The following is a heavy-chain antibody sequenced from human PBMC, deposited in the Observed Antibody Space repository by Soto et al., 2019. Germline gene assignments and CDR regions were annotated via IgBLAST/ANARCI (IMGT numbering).Heavy chain of an antibody. CDR2: ISGSGGST. V-gene: IGHV3-23*01. Sequence: PGGSLRLSCAASGFTFSSYAMSWVRQAPGKGLEWVSAISGSGGSTYYADSVKGRFTISRDNSKNTLYLQMNSLRAEDTAVYYCAKDGGYSYGGNYYYYYGMDVWGQGTTVTVSS. CDR3: AKDGGYSYGGNYYYYYGMDV. D-gene: IGHD5-18*01. J-gene: IGHJ6*02. CDR1: GFTFSSYA.